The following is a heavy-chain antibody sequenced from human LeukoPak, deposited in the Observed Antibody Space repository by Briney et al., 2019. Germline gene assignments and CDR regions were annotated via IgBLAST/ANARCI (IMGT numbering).Heavy chain of an antibody. J-gene: IGHJ4*02. V-gene: IGHV3-43*02. CDR1: RFTSDVFG. Sequence: PGGSLRLSCAISRFTSDVFGIHCVRHARGKGLEWGCFISSDGTSTFYADSVRGRFTISRDNSKSSLYLQMNRLRTEDTAFYYCAKETDNWGQGTLVTVSS. CDR2: ISSDGTST. CDR3: AKETDN.